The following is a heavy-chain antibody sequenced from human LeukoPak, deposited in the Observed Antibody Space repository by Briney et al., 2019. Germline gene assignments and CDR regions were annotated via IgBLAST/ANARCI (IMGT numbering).Heavy chain of an antibody. Sequence: SGGSLRLSCAASGFTFSSYAMHWVRQAPGKGLEWVSYISSSGSTIYYADSVKGRFTISRDNAKNSLYLQMNSLRAEDTAVYYCARVQRGLAVAFDYWGQGTLVTVSS. J-gene: IGHJ4*02. CDR1: GFTFSSYA. CDR2: ISSSGSTI. CDR3: ARVQRGLAVAFDY. V-gene: IGHV3-48*03. D-gene: IGHD6-19*01.